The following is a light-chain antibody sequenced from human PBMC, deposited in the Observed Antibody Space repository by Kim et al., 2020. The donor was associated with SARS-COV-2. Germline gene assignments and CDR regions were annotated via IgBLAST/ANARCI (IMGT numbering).Light chain of an antibody. CDR1: NIGSKS. J-gene: IGLJ3*02. CDR2: DDT. Sequence: APGKPARITCGGNNIGSKSVHWYQQKPGQAPVLVIYDDTDRPSGIPERFSGSNSANTATLTMSRVEAGDEADYYCQLWDSSSYHWVFGGGTQLTVL. CDR3: QLWDSSSYHWV. V-gene: IGLV3-21*03.